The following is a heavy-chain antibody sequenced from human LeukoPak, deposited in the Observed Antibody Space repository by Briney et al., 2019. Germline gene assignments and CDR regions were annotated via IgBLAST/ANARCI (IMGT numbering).Heavy chain of an antibody. D-gene: IGHD3-10*01. J-gene: IGHJ4*02. Sequence: ASVKVSCKASGYTFTGYYLHWVRQAPGQGLEWMGRINTNSGGTNYAQKFQGRVTMTRDTSISTAYMELSRLRSDDTAVYYCASAGEPITVGRGVMIIQDSYFDYWGQGTLVTVSS. CDR3: ASAGEPITVGRGVMIIQDSYFDY. CDR1: GYTFTGYY. CDR2: INTNSGGT. V-gene: IGHV1-2*06.